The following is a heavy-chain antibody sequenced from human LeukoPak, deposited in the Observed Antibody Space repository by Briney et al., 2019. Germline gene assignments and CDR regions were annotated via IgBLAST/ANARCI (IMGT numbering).Heavy chain of an antibody. D-gene: IGHD2-8*01. V-gene: IGHV1-46*01. CDR1: GYTFTSYY. CDR3: ARVRYAEPYFDY. Sequence: GASVKVSCKASGYTFTSYYMHWVRQAPGQGLEWMGIINPSGGSTSYAQKFQGRVTMTRDTSTSTVYMELSSLRFEDTAVYYCARVRYAEPYFDYWGQGTLVTVSS. J-gene: IGHJ4*02. CDR2: INPSGGST.